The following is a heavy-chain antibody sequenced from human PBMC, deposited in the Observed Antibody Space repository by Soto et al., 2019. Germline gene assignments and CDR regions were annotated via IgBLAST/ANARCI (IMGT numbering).Heavy chain of an antibody. CDR2: IFYTGST. CDR1: GGSPSRYF. Sequence: QVQLPESGPGLVRPSETLSPTCTVSGGSPSRYFCCWIRQYPGKGLEWIGYIFYTGSTTYNPSLKSRVTISIDTSKNQFSLKLSSLTSAETAVFYCAHLSGLEWFDAWCQGSLVTVSS. CDR3: AHLSGLEWFDA. V-gene: IGHV4-59*01. D-gene: IGHD3-3*01. J-gene: IGHJ5*02.